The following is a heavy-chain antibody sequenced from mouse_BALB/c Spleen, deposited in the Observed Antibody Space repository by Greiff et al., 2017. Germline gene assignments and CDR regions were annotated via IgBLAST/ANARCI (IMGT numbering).Heavy chain of an antibody. D-gene: IGHD2-3*01. Sequence: VQLKESGGGLVKPGGSLKLSCAASGFTFSDYYMYWVRQTPEKRLEWVATISDGGSYTYYPDSVKGRFTISRDNAKNNLYLQMSSLKSEDTAMYYCARDDDLAWFAYWGQGTLVTVSA. CDR1: GFTFSDYY. CDR3: ARDDDLAWFAY. V-gene: IGHV5-4*02. CDR2: ISDGGSYT. J-gene: IGHJ3*01.